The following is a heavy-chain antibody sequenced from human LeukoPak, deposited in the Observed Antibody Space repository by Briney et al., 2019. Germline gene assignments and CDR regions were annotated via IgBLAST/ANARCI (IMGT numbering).Heavy chain of an antibody. D-gene: IGHD3-22*01. V-gene: IGHV1-24*01. CDR2: FDPEDGET. CDR1: GYTLTELS. J-gene: IGHJ4*02. Sequence: ASVKVSCKVSGYTLTELSMHWVRQAPGKGLEWMGGFDPEDGETIYAQKFQGRVTMTEGTSTDTAYMELSSLRSEDTAVYYCATAGGRNSRYYDSSGYYSWGQGTLVTVSS. CDR3: ATAGGRNSRYYDSSGYYS.